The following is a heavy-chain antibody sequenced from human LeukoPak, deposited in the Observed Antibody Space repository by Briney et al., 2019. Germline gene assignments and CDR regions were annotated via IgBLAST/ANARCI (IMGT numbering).Heavy chain of an antibody. D-gene: IGHD2-2*01. J-gene: IGHJ3*02. Sequence: GESLKISFKGSGYSFTSYWISWVRQMPGKGLEWMGRIDPSDSYTNYSPSFQGHVTISADKSISTAYLQWSSLKASDTAMYYCARVMDYCSSTSCYAFDIWGQGTMVTVSS. CDR1: GYSFTSYW. CDR2: IDPSDSYT. CDR3: ARVMDYCSSTSCYAFDI. V-gene: IGHV5-10-1*01.